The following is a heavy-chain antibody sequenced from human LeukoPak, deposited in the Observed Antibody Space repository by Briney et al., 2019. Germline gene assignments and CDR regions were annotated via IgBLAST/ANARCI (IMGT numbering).Heavy chain of an antibody. V-gene: IGHV4-59*12. D-gene: IGHD1-14*01. CDR2: VYYSGST. Sequence: PSETLSLTCTISGGSISSYYWSWVRQPPGKGLEWIGYVYYSGSTNYNPSLRSRVTISVDKSKNQFSLNLSSVTAADTAVYYCATGSPHVSHYWGQGTLVTVSS. CDR1: GGSISSYY. J-gene: IGHJ4*02. CDR3: ATGSPHVSHY.